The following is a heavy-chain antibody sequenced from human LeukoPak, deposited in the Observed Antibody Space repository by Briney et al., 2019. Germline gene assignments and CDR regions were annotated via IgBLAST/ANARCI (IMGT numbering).Heavy chain of an antibody. CDR2: IYFDGSNK. D-gene: IGHD3-9*01. CDR3: AKVLARENDILTGYPFDY. J-gene: IGHJ4*02. V-gene: IGHV3-30*18. Sequence: GRPLRLSCAASGFTFSSYGIHWFRQAPGKGRNGVAFIYFDGSNKYYPDSVKGRFTISRDNSKNTLYLQMNSLRAEDTAVYYCAKVLARENDILTGYPFDYWGQGTLVTVSS. CDR1: GFTFSSYG.